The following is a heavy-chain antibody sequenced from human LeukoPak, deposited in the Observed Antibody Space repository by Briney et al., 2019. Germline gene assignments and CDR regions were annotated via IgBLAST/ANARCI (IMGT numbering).Heavy chain of an antibody. D-gene: IGHD1-26*01. V-gene: IGHV3-30*12. CDR3: ARDGRSYYSLGYFDY. J-gene: IGHJ4*02. CDR1: GFTFDSYA. Sequence: GGSLRLSCAASGFTFDSYAMHWVRQAPGKGLEWVAVIWYDGSNKYYADSVKGRFTISRDNSKNTLYLQMNSLRAEDTAVYYCARDGRSYYSLGYFDYWGQGTLVTVSS. CDR2: IWYDGSNK.